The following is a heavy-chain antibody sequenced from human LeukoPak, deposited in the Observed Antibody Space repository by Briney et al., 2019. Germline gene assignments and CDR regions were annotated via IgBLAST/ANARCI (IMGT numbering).Heavy chain of an antibody. V-gene: IGHV4-34*01. CDR3: ARGGGSSWYVDY. CDR2: INHSGST. Sequence: SETLSLTCAVYGGSFSDYYWSWIRQPPGKGLEWIGEINHSGSTDCSPSLRSRVTISVDTSKNQFSLKLSSVTAADTAVYYCARGGGSSWYVDYWGQGTLVTVSS. D-gene: IGHD6-13*01. J-gene: IGHJ4*02. CDR1: GGSFSDYY.